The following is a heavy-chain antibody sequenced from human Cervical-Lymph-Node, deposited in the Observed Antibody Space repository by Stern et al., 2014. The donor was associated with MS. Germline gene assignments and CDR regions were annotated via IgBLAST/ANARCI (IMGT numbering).Heavy chain of an antibody. V-gene: IGHV3-7*01. CDR2: IKQDGSEK. CDR1: GFTFSRNW. J-gene: IGHJ4*02. Sequence: EVQLVQSGGGLVQPGGSLRLSCAASGFTFSRNWMSWVRQAPGKGLEWVASIKQDGSEKYYVDSVKGRFTISRDDSKNSLYLQMNSLRAEDTAVYYCARGPHYGDFTDYFDYWGQGTLVTVSS. D-gene: IGHD4-17*01. CDR3: ARGPHYGDFTDYFDY.